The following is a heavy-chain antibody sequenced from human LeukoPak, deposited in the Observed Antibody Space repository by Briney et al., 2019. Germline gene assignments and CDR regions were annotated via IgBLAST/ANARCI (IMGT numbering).Heavy chain of an antibody. CDR1: GFTVSDNS. D-gene: IGHD4-17*01. CDR2: IYYDDRT. J-gene: IGHJ6*03. CDR3: AKVADYGDSNYYYYYMDV. V-gene: IGHV3-53*05. Sequence: PGGSLRLSCTVSGFTVSDNSMSWVRQAPGKGLEWVSFIYYDDRTHYSDSVKGRFTISRDNSKNTLYLQMNSLRAEDTAVYYCAKVADYGDSNYYYYYMDVWGKGTTVTISS.